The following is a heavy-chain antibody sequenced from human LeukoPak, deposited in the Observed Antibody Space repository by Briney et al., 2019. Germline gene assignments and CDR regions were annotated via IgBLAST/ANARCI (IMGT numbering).Heavy chain of an antibody. CDR3: ARRLAASNTFDS. CDR2: IYPGDSNT. J-gene: IGHJ4*02. D-gene: IGHD6-13*01. CDR1: GYSFTSYW. V-gene: IGHV5-51*01. Sequence: ESLNISCTGSGYSFTSYWIGWVRQMPGKGLEWMGIIYPGDSNTRYSPSFQGQVTTSADKSISTAYLQWSSLKASDSAMYYCARRLAASNTFDSWGQGTLVTVSS.